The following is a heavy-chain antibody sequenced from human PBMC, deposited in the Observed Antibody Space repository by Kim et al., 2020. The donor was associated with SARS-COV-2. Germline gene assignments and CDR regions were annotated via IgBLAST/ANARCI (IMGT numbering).Heavy chain of an antibody. D-gene: IGHD3-22*01. CDR1: GFTFSSYA. V-gene: IGHV3-23*01. J-gene: IGHJ3*02. CDR2: ISGSGGST. Sequence: GGSLRLSFAASGFTFSSYAMSWVRQAPGKGLEWVSAISGSGGSTYYADSVKGRFTISRDNSKNTLYLQMNSLRAEDTAVYYCAHTDWGKDSSGYRDAFDIWGQGTMVTVSS. CDR3: AHTDWGKDSSGYRDAFDI.